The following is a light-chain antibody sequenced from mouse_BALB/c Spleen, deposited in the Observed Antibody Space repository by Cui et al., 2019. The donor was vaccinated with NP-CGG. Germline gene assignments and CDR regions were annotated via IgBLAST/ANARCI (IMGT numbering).Light chain of an antibody. CDR3: ALWYSNHWV. Sequence: QAVVTLESALTTSPGETVTLTCRSSTGAVTTSNYANWVQEKPDHFFTGLIGGTNNRAPGVPARFSGSLIGDKAALTITGAQTEDEAIYFCALWYSNHWVFGGGTKLTGL. CDR1: TGAVTTSNY. V-gene: IGLV1*01. J-gene: IGLJ1*01. CDR2: GTN.